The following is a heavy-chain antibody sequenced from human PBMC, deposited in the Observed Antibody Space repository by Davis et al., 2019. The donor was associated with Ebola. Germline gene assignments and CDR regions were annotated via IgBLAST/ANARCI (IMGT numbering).Heavy chain of an antibody. J-gene: IGHJ4*02. CDR1: GFSFNSYA. CDR3: ARAGFDEVLDY. Sequence: PGGSLRLSCAASGFSFNSYAMHWVRQGPGKRLEWVALISHDGRQEYYADSVKGRFTISRDNSENTLYLQMNSLTADDTSVYYCARAGFDEVLDYWGQGTPVTVSS. D-gene: IGHD3-3*01. CDR2: ISHDGRQE. V-gene: IGHV3-30*04.